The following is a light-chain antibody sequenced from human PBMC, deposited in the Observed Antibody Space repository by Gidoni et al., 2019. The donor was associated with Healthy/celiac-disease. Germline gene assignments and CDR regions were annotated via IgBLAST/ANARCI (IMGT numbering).Light chain of an antibody. J-gene: IGKJ1*01. CDR2: GAS. CDR3: QQYNNWAKT. V-gene: IGKV3-15*01. Sequence: ELVMTQSPATLSVSPGERATLSCRASQSVSSNLAWYQQKPGQAPRLLIYGASTRATGIPARFSGSGSGTEFTLTISSLQSEDVAVYYCQQYNNWAKTFGQGTKVEIK. CDR1: QSVSSN.